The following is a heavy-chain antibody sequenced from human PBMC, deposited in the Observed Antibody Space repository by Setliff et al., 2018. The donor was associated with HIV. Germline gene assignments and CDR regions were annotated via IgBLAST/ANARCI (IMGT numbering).Heavy chain of an antibody. V-gene: IGHV4-59*11. CDR1: GGSINSHH. J-gene: IGHJ5*01. CDR2: IYFTGIT. CDR3: ARGGYSSKWYSWFDP. D-gene: IGHD2-2*01. Sequence: PSETLSLTCTVSGGSINSHHWSWIRQPPGKGLEYIGYIYFTGITNYNPSLQSRVTISIDTSKKQLFLRVRSVTAADTAVYYCARGGYSSKWYSWFDPWGQGTLVTAPQ.